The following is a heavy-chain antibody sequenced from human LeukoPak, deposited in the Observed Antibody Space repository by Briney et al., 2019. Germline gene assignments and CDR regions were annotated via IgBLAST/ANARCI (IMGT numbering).Heavy chain of an antibody. Sequence: PGGSLRLSCAGSGFTFSDHGIHWVRQAPGQGLQRVALIGFREDNQGFADSVKGRFTISRDNSKNTVYLQMNTLRDEDTAVYYCTRDITNHYSFDYWGQGTLVTVSS. V-gene: IGHV3-30*04. CDR2: IGFREDNQ. CDR3: TRDITNHYSFDY. D-gene: IGHD3-10*01. CDR1: GFTFSDHG. J-gene: IGHJ4*02.